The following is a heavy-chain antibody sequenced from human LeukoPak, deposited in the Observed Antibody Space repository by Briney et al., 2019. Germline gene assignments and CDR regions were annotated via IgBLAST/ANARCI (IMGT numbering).Heavy chain of an antibody. J-gene: IGHJ6*02. Sequence: PSETLSLTCTVSGGSITTDSYFWGWIRQPPGKGLEWIGSISYSGGTHYTPSLKSRVTISVDTSKNQFSLKVTSVTAADAAIYYCARLLITASGGPSRMDVWGQGATVTVSS. D-gene: IGHD3-16*01. V-gene: IGHV4-39*01. CDR3: ARLLITASGGPSRMDV. CDR2: ISYSGGT. CDR1: GGSITTDSYF.